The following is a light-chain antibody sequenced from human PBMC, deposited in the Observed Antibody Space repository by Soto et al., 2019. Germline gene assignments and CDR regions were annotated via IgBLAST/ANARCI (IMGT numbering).Light chain of an antibody. V-gene: IGKV1-39*01. J-gene: IGKJ3*01. CDR2: AAS. CDR3: QQSYSTRFT. Sequence: DIQMTQSPSSLSASVGDRVTITCRASQTIIRYLNWYQQKPGRAPNLLIYAASSLQSGVPSRFSGSGSGTEFTLTISSLQPEDFATYYCQQSYSTRFTFGPGTKV. CDR1: QTIIRY.